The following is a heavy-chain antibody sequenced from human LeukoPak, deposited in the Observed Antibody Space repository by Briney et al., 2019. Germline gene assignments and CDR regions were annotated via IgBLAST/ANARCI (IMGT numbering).Heavy chain of an antibody. Sequence: KTSETLSLTCAVYGGSFSGYYWSWTRQPPGKGLEWIGEINHSGSTNYNPSLKSRVTISVDTSKNQFSLKLSSVTAADTAVYYCASLIYYDSSGYQDYWGQGTLVTVSS. V-gene: IGHV4-34*01. CDR3: ASLIYYDSSGYQDY. D-gene: IGHD3-22*01. CDR2: INHSGST. J-gene: IGHJ4*02. CDR1: GGSFSGYY.